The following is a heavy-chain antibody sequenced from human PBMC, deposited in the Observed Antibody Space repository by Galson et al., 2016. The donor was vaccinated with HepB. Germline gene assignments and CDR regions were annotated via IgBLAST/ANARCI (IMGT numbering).Heavy chain of an antibody. Sequence: SLRLSCAASGFTFTNYWMNWVRQTPGKGLEWVANVSPNGGEEYYVDSVKGRFTISRDNAGTSLFLPMDSLRVDDTAVYYCAATTVGSGGTRRFDHWGHGILVTVSS. J-gene: IGHJ4*01. V-gene: IGHV3-7*02. CDR2: VSPNGGEE. CDR3: AATTVGSGGTRRFDH. CDR1: GFTFTNYW. D-gene: IGHD4-11*01.